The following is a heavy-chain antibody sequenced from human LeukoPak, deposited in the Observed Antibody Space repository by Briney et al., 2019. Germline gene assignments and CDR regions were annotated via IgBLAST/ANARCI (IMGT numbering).Heavy chain of an antibody. CDR1: GFTFSDYG. CDR3: ARPRSGWWDFDY. J-gene: IGHJ4*02. D-gene: IGHD6-19*01. Sequence: PGGSLRLSCATSGFTFSDYGVHWVRRPPGMGLEGVAVIWYDGSNKYYADSVKGRFTLSRDNSKNTLYLQMNSLRAEDTAVYYCARPRSGWWDFDYWGQGTLVTVSS. CDR2: IWYDGSNK. V-gene: IGHV3-33*01.